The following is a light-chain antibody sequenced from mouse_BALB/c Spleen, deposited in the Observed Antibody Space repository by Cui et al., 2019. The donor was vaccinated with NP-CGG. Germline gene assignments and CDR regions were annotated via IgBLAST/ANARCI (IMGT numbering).Light chain of an antibody. Sequence: QAVVTQESALTTSPGETVTLTCRSSTGTVTTNNYANWVQEKPDHVFTGLIGGTNNRPPGVPARFSGSLIGDKAALTITGAQTEDEAIYFCALWYSNHWVFGGGTKLTVL. CDR1: TGTVTTNNY. J-gene: IGLJ1*01. CDR2: GTN. V-gene: IGLV1*01. CDR3: ALWYSNHWV.